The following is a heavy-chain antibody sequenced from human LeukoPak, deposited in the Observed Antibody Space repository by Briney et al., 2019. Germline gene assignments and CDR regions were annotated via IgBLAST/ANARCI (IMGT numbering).Heavy chain of an antibody. D-gene: IGHD6-13*01. CDR2: INPSGGST. CDR1: GYTFTSYY. Sequence: GASVTVSCTASGYTFTSYYMHWVRQAPGQGLEWMGIINPSGGSTSYAQKFQGRVIMTRDTSTSTVYMELSSLRSEDTAVYYCARDQGSSSWYYYYGMDVWGQGTTVTVSS. V-gene: IGHV1-46*01. CDR3: ARDQGSSSWYYYYGMDV. J-gene: IGHJ6*02.